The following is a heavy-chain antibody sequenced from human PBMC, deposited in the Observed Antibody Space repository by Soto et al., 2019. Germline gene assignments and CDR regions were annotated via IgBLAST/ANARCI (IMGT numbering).Heavy chain of an antibody. Sequence: PSETLSLTCSVSGGSISNYYWTWIRQPPGKGLEWIGNIYYSGSTNYSPSLKSRVTISIDTSRSQFSLQLTSVTAADTAMYYCARETQAGFDPWGQGTLVTVS. V-gene: IGHV4-59*01. D-gene: IGHD2-15*01. CDR1: GGSISNYY. J-gene: IGHJ5*02. CDR2: IYYSGST. CDR3: ARETQAGFDP.